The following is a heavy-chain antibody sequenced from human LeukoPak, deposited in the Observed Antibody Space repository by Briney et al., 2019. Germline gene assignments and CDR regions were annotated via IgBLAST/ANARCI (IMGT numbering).Heavy chain of an antibody. D-gene: IGHD2-2*02. CDR2: ISGSGFST. Sequence: GGSLRLSCAASGFTFSSYAMSWVRQAPGQGLEWVSAISGSGFSTFYADSMKGRFTISRDNSKNTLYLQMNSLRVEDTAVYYCAHSPGAAIRRRDYYYYMDVWGKGTTVTVSS. CDR1: GFTFSSYA. CDR3: AHSPGAAIRRRDYYYYMDV. V-gene: IGHV3-23*01. J-gene: IGHJ6*03.